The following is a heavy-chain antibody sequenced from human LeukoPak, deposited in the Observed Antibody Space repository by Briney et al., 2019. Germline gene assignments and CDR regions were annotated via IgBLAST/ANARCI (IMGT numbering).Heavy chain of an antibody. CDR2: IWYDGSNK. CDR1: EVTFSDYA. D-gene: IGHD3-10*01. V-gene: IGHV3-33*08. J-gene: IGHJ4*02. Sequence: GGSLRLSCTASEVTFSDYAMHWVRQAPGKGLEWVAVIWYDGSNKYYADSVKGRLTISRDNSKNTLYLQMNSLRAEDTAVYYCARQSGYYYGSGTPVTYFDYWGQGTLVTVSS. CDR3: ARQSGYYYGSGTPVTYFDY.